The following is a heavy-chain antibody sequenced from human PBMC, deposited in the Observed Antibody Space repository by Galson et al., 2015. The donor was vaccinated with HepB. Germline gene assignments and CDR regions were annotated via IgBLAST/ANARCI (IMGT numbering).Heavy chain of an antibody. J-gene: IGHJ6*02. D-gene: IGHD3-9*01. Sequence: SVKVSCKASGYTFTSYGISWARQAPGQGLEWMGWISAYNGNTNYAQKLQGRVTMTTDTSTSTAYTELRSLRSDDTAVYYCASGGLRYFDWTEPYGMDVWGQGTTVTVSS. CDR1: GYTFTSYG. V-gene: IGHV1-18*04. CDR3: ASGGLRYFDWTEPYGMDV. CDR2: ISAYNGNT.